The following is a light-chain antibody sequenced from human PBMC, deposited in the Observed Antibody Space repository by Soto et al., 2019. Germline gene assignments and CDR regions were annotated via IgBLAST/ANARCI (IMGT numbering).Light chain of an antibody. Sequence: QSALTQPASVSGSPGQSITISCTGTSSDIGGFYYVSWYQHHPGKDPKLMIYQVSNRPSGVSNRFSGSKSGNTASLTISGLQAEDEADYFCSSYSSTSTLAFGGGTKLTVL. CDR3: SSYSSTSTLA. V-gene: IGLV2-14*01. CDR1: SSDIGGFYY. CDR2: QVS. J-gene: IGLJ2*01.